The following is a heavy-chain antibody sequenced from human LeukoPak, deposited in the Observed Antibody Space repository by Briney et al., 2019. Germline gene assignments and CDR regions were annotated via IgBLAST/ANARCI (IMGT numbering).Heavy chain of an antibody. J-gene: IGHJ4*01. D-gene: IGHD1-14*01. Sequence: PGGSLRLSCAASGFTFTSYEMSWVRQAPGKGPEWISYISSSGDTTYYADSVKGRFTIFRDNSKNSVYLQMSSLRAEDTATYSCARPDLWGRGTLVTVSS. CDR1: GFTFTSYE. CDR3: ARPDL. CDR2: ISSSGDTT. V-gene: IGHV3-48*03.